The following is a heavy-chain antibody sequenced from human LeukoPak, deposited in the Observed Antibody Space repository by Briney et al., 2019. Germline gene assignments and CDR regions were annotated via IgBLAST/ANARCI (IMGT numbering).Heavy chain of an antibody. CDR3: ASYCSSTSCYPHRTFGY. V-gene: IGHV1-69*04. CDR1: GGTFSSYA. Sequence: SVKVSCKASGGTFSSYAISWVRQAPGQGLEWMGRIIPILGIANYAQKFQGRVTITADESTSTAYMELSSLRSEDTAVYHCASYCSSTSCYPHRTFGYWGQGTLVTVSS. D-gene: IGHD2-2*01. CDR2: IIPILGIA. J-gene: IGHJ4*02.